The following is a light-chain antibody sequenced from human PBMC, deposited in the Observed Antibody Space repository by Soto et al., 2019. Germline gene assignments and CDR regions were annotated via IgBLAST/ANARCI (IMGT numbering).Light chain of an antibody. Sequence: QSALTQPRSVSGSPGQSVSISCTGTSSDVGGYKHVSWYQQHPDKAPKLMIYEVSNRPSGVSNRFSGSKSGNTASLTISGLQAEDEADYYCSSYTSSSTVVFGGGTKLTVL. V-gene: IGLV2-14*01. CDR3: SSYTSSSTVV. CDR1: SSDVGGYKH. CDR2: EVS. J-gene: IGLJ2*01.